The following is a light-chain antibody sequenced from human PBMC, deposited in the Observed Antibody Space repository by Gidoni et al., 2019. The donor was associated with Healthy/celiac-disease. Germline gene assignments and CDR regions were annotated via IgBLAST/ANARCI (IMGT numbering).Light chain of an antibody. Sequence: DIQMTQSPSTLSASVGDRVTITCRASQRISSWLAWYQQKPGKAPKLLIYKASSLESGVPSRFSGSGSGTEFTLTISSLQPDDFATYYCQQYNSYSQYTFXXXTKLEIK. CDR2: KAS. V-gene: IGKV1-5*03. CDR3: QQYNSYSQYT. J-gene: IGKJ2*01. CDR1: QRISSW.